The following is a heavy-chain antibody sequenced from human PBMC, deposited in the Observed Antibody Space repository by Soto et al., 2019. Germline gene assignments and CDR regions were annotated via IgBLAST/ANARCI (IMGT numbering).Heavy chain of an antibody. CDR3: AMDIYGGSSRFDY. CDR1: GFTFSNNG. Sequence: QVQLVESGGGAVQPGRSLRLSCAASGFTFSNNGIHWVRQAPGKGLEWVAVISSDGINKYYADSVKGRSTISRDNSKNTLVLQMNSLRVEGTAVYYCAMDIYGGSSRFDYRGQGILVTVSS. CDR2: ISSDGINK. D-gene: IGHD2-15*01. J-gene: IGHJ4*02. V-gene: IGHV3-30*03.